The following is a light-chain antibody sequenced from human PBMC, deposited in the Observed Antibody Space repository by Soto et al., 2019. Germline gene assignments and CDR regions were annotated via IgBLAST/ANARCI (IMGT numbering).Light chain of an antibody. CDR1: RSVSSN. CDR2: GAS. V-gene: IGKV3-15*01. CDR3: QQYNNWPPYT. Sequence: VLTQPASVSVSPGERATLSCRASRSVSSNLAWYQQKPGQAPRLLMYGASTRATGIPARFSGSGSGTEFTLTISSLQSEDFAVYYCQQYNNWPPYTFGQGTKVDIK. J-gene: IGKJ2*01.